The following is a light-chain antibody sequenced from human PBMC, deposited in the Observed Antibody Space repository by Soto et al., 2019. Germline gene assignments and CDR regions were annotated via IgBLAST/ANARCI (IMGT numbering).Light chain of an antibody. J-gene: IGKJ1*01. CDR1: QNIYTW. CDR3: QQYERYST. CDR2: KAS. Sequence: DYQVTQSPSTLSASVGDRVTITCRASQNIYTWLAWYQQKPGIAPKLLIHKASTLESGVPSRFSGSGYGTEFTLTISGLQPEDSATYYCQQYERYSTLGQGTK. V-gene: IGKV1-5*03.